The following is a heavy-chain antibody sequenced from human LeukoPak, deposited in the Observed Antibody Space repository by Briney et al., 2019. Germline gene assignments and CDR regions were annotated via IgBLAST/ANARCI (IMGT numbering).Heavy chain of an antibody. D-gene: IGHD6-13*01. CDR1: GYTFTRYE. Sequence: ASVKVSCKASGYTFTRYEINWVRQAPGQGLEWMGWMNPNTGNTAYAQNLQGRVIMTRNTSINTAYLELSSLRSEDTALYYCARSAGLGYYYYYMDVWGKGTTVTVSS. CDR2: MNPNTGNT. CDR3: ARSAGLGYYYYYMDV. V-gene: IGHV1-8*01. J-gene: IGHJ6*03.